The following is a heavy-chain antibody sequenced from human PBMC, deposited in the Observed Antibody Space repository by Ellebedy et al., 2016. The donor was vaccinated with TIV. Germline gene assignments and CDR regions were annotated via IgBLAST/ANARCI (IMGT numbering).Heavy chain of an antibody. CDR3: ARDASGTYFN. Sequence: ASVKVSCXASGYTFTSYGISWVRQAPGQGLEWMGWISAYNGNTNYAQKLQGRVTMTTDTSTSTAYMELSSLTSDDTAIYFCARDASGTYFNWGQGTLVTVSS. D-gene: IGHD3-10*01. J-gene: IGHJ4*02. CDR1: GYTFTSYG. V-gene: IGHV1-18*01. CDR2: ISAYNGNT.